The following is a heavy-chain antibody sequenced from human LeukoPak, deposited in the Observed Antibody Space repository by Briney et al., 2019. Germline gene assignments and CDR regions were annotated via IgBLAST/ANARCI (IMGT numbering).Heavy chain of an antibody. Sequence: SVKVSCKASGGTFSSYAISWVRQAPGQGLEWMGGIIPIFGTANYVQKFQGRVTITADKSTSTAYMELSSLRSEDTAVYYCARSPVGATTSWFDPWGQGTLVTVSS. CDR3: ARSPVGATTSWFDP. V-gene: IGHV1-69*06. J-gene: IGHJ5*02. CDR2: IIPIFGTA. D-gene: IGHD1-26*01. CDR1: GGTFSSYA.